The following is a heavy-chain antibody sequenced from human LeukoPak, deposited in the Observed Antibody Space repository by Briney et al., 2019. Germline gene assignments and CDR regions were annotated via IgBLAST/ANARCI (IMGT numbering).Heavy chain of an antibody. CDR3: ATSGGEYCSSTSCYTDYYYYMDV. V-gene: IGHV1-24*01. CDR1: GHTLADLP. J-gene: IGHJ6*03. D-gene: IGHD2-2*02. Sequence: ASVKVSCKISGHTLADLPMNWVRQAPGKGLEWMGGYEPAEGETTYPHRFQGKVTMTEDTSKGIAYMELTSLRSEDTAVYYCATSGGEYCSSTSCYTDYYYYMDVWGKGTTVTVSS. CDR2: YEPAEGET.